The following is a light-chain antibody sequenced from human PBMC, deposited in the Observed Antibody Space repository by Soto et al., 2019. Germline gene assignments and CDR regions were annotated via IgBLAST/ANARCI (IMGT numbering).Light chain of an antibody. CDR3: QQYNNWPRT. CDR2: GAS. V-gene: IGKV3-15*01. CDR1: QSVSSN. Sequence: EIVMTQSPTTLSVYPWERATLSCRASQSVSSNLAWYQQRPGQAPRLLVYGASTRATGIPARFSGSGSGTEFALTISSVQSEDFAFYYCQQYNNWPRTFGQGTKVEIK. J-gene: IGKJ1*01.